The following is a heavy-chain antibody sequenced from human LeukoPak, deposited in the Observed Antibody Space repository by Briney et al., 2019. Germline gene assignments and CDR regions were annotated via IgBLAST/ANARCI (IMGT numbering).Heavy chain of an antibody. D-gene: IGHD5-12*01. CDR2: ISDSGGST. Sequence: GGSLRLSCAASGFTFSSYAMSWVRQAPGKGLEWVSSISDSGGSTYYADSVKGRFTISRDNSKNTLYLQMNSLRAEDTALYYCAKGPPSGHDHYFDYWGQGTQVTVSS. CDR1: GFTFSSYA. V-gene: IGHV3-23*01. CDR3: AKGPPSGHDHYFDY. J-gene: IGHJ4*02.